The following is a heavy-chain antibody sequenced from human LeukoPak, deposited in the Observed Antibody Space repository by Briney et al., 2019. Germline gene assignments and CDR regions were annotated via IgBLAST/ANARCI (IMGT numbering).Heavy chain of an antibody. CDR1: GGSFSGYY. Sequence: SETLSLTCAVYGGSFSGYYWSWVRQPPGKGLEWIGEINHSGSTNHNPSLKSRVTISVDTSKNQFSLKLSSVTAADTAVYYCARGLKFAYYYDSSGYYYERGYFDYWGQGTLVTVSS. D-gene: IGHD3-22*01. J-gene: IGHJ4*02. CDR2: INHSGST. CDR3: ARGLKFAYYYDSSGYYYERGYFDY. V-gene: IGHV4-34*01.